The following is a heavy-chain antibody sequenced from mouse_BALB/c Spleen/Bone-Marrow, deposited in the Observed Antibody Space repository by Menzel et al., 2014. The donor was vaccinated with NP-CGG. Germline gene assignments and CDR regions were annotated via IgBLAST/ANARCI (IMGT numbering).Heavy chain of an antibody. CDR3: ARFYYGNPTGYFDY. CDR1: GYTFSSYW. V-gene: IGHV1-9*01. CDR2: ILPGSGST. Sequence: VQLQESGAELMKPGASMKISCKATGYTFSSYWIEWVKQRPGHGLERIGEILPGSGSTNYNEQFKGKATFTADASSSTAYIELSSLTSEDSAVYYCARFYYGNPTGYFDYWGQGTTLTVSS. D-gene: IGHD2-1*01. J-gene: IGHJ2*01.